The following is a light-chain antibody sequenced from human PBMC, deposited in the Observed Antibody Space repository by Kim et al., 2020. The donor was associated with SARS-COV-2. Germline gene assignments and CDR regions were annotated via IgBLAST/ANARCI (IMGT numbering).Light chain of an antibody. CDR2: AAS. CDR1: QDISNY. Sequence: SASVRDRVTITCRASQDISNYLAWYQQKPGKVPKLLIYAASTLQSGVSSRFGGTGSGTDFTLTISSLQPEDVATYYCQKYYSDPLFGQGTKVDIK. CDR3: QKYYSDPL. J-gene: IGKJ1*01. V-gene: IGKV1-27*01.